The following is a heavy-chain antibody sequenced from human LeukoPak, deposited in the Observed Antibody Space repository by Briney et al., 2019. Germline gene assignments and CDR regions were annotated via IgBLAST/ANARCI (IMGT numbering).Heavy chain of an antibody. J-gene: IGHJ5*02. CDR2: INHSGST. D-gene: IGHD3-3*02. CDR1: GGSFSGYY. Sequence: SETLSLTCAVYGGSFSGYYWSWIRQPPGKGLEWIGEINHSGSTNYNPSLKSRVTISVDTSKNQFSLKLSSVTAADTAVYYCARGKISGARAGRRWFDPWGQGTLVTVSS. CDR3: ARGKISGARAGRRWFDP. V-gene: IGHV4-34*01.